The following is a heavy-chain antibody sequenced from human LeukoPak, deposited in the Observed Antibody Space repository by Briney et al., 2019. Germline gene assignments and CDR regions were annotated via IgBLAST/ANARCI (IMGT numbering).Heavy chain of an antibody. V-gene: IGHV1-46*01. J-gene: IGHJ5*02. CDR1: GYTFINHW. CDR3: ARDNSAGGIAWWFDP. D-gene: IGHD3-10*01. CDR2: INPTGTAA. Sequence: ASVKVSCKASGYTFINHWMHWVRQAPGQGLEWVGLINPTGTAALYAQKFQGRITLTRDMSATTDYMELSSLTSEDTAVYYCARDNSAGGIAWWFDPWGQGTPVTVSS.